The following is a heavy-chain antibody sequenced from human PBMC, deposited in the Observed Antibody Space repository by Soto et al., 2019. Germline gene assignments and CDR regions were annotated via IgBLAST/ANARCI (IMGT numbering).Heavy chain of an antibody. CDR3: ARGLILTGELRGDCYDY. D-gene: IGHD3-10*01. V-gene: IGHV1-18*01. Sequence: GASVKVSCKASGYTFTSYGISWVRQAPGQGLEWMGWISAYNGNTNYAQKLQGRVTMTTDTSTSTAYMELRSLRSDDTAVYYCARGLILTGELRGDCYDYWGQGTLVTVSS. J-gene: IGHJ4*02. CDR1: GYTFTSYG. CDR2: ISAYNGNT.